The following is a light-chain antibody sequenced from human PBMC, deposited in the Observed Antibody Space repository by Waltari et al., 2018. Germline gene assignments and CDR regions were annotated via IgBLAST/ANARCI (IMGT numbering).Light chain of an antibody. CDR2: FNN. V-gene: IGLV1-44*01. CDR1: SSNIGRNT. CDR3: ATWDDSLNGQVV. J-gene: IGLJ2*01. Sequence: QSVLTQPPSASGTPGQGVTISCSGSSSNIGRNTVSWYQQLPGTAPKAVVYFNNQRPSGVPDRFSGSKSDTSASLAIGGLQSEDEADYYCATWDDSLNGQVVFGGGTKLTVL.